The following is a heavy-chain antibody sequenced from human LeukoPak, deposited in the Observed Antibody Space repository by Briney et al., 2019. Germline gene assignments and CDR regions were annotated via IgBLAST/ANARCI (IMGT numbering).Heavy chain of an antibody. J-gene: IGHJ6*03. V-gene: IGHV4-38-2*01. CDR3: ARSAAGSDYYFYYMDV. Sequence: PSETLSLTCAVSGYSISSGYYWGWIRQPPGKGLEWIGSIYHSGTTYYNPSLMSRVTISVDTSKNQFSLKVTSVTAADTAVYYCARSAAGSDYYFYYMDVWGKGTTVTVSS. CDR2: IYHSGTT. CDR1: GYSISSGYY. D-gene: IGHD3-10*01.